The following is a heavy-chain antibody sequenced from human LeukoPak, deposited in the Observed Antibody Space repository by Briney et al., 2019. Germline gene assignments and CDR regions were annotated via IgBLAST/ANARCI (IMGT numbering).Heavy chain of an antibody. Sequence: ASVKVSCKASGYTFTSYDINWVRQATGPGLEWMGWMNPNSGNTGYAQKFQGRVTVTRNTSISTAYMELSSLRSEDTAVYYCARGHRTYYYYVTDVGTQGTRIIVSS. CDR2: MNPNSGNT. CDR1: GYTFTSYD. V-gene: IGHV1-8*01. J-gene: IGHJ6*02. CDR3: ARGHRTYYYYVTDV.